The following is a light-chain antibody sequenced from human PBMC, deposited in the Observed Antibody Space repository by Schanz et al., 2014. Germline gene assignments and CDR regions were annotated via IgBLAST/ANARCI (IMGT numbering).Light chain of an antibody. CDR1: SSNIGAGYE. V-gene: IGLV1-40*01. CDR2: GNS. CDR3: QSYDSSLSGYV. J-gene: IGLJ1*01. Sequence: QSVLTQPPSVSGAPGQRVTISCTGSSSNIGAGYEVHWYQHVAGTAPKLLIYGNSNRPSGVPDRFSGSKSGTSASLAITGIQAEDEADYYCQSYDSSLSGYVFGTGTKLTVL.